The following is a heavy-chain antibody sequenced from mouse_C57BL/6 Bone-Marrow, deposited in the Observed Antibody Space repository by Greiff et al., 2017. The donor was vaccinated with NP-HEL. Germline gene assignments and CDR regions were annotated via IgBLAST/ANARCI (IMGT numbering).Heavy chain of an antibody. J-gene: IGHJ4*01. CDR1: GYTFTSYW. V-gene: IGHV1-72*01. CDR2: IDPNSGGT. Sequence: QVQLQQPGAELVKPGASVKLSCKASGYTFTSYWMHWVKQRPGRGLEWIGRIDPNSGGTKYNEKFKSKATLTVDKPSSTAYMQLSSLTSEVSAVYYCAREGTCCYYYAMDYWGQGTSVTVSS. CDR3: AREGTCCYYYAMDY. D-gene: IGHD3-3*01.